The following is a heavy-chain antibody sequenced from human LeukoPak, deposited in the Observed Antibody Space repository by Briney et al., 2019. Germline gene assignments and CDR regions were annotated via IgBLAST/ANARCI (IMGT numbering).Heavy chain of an antibody. J-gene: IGHJ6*02. CDR1: GFTFSSYW. D-gene: IGHD3-10*01. CDR2: IKQDGSEK. Sequence: GGSLRLSCAASGFTFSSYWMSWVRQAPGKGLEWVANIKQDGSEKYYVDSVKGRFTISRDNAKNSLYLQMNSLRAEDTAVYYCARVGYYGSGSYYTDYYYYGMDVWGQGTTVTVSS. CDR3: ARVGYYGSGSYYTDYYYYGMDV. V-gene: IGHV3-7*01.